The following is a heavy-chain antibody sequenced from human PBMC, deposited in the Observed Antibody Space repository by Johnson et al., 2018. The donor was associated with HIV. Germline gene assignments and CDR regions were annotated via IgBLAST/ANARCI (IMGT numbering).Heavy chain of an antibody. J-gene: IGHJ3*02. CDR1: GFTFNDFD. Sequence: VQLVESGGSVERPGGSLRLSCLGSGFTFNDFDMSWVRQAPGKGLEWVSGINWNGATTVYADSVQGRFTISRDNAKKSLYLQVNSLRAEDTAVYYCARGGGRGIATPDAFDIWGQGTMVTVSS. D-gene: IGHD6-13*01. CDR3: ARGGGRGIATPDAFDI. CDR2: INWNGATT. V-gene: IGHV3-20*04.